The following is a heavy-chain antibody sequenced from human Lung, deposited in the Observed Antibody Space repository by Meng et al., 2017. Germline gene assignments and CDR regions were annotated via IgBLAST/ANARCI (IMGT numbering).Heavy chain of an antibody. CDR2: IWYDGSNK. Sequence: QVQLVESGGGVVQPGRSLRLSGAASGFTLSSYGMHGVRQAPGKGLEWVAVIWYDGSNKYYADSVKGRFTISRDNSKNTLYLQMNSLRAEDTAAYYCARGRYSSSSAVVDYWGQGTLVTVSS. D-gene: IGHD6-13*01. J-gene: IGHJ4*02. V-gene: IGHV3-33*01. CDR3: ARGRYSSSSAVVDY. CDR1: GFTLSSYG.